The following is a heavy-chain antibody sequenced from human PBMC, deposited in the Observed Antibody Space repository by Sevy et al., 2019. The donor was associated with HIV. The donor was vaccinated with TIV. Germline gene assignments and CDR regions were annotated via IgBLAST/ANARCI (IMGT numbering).Heavy chain of an antibody. Sequence: ASVKVSCKASGYNFMSDGISWVRQAPGQGLEWVGWIGLYNGNAHSAQKLKDRVTMTADTSTSTAYMELRSLRSDATAVYYCARVPTYYYGSGSYFDYWGQGTLVTVSS. J-gene: IGHJ4*02. CDR2: IGLYNGNA. V-gene: IGHV1-18*01. CDR1: GYNFMSDG. CDR3: ARVPTYYYGSGSYFDY. D-gene: IGHD3-10*01.